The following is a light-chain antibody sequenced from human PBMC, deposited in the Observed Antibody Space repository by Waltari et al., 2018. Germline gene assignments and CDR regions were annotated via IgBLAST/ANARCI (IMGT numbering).Light chain of an antibody. J-gene: IGLJ1*01. V-gene: IGLV2-14*03. CDR3: SSYTSSGTPYV. CDR2: DVT. Sequence: QSALTQPASVSGSPGQSITISSTGTSSDVGGHTYVSRYQQHPGKALKLIIYDVTDRPSGVSNRFSGSKFGNTASLTISGLQAEDEADYYCSSYTSSGTPYVFGTGTRVTVL. CDR1: SSDVGGHTY.